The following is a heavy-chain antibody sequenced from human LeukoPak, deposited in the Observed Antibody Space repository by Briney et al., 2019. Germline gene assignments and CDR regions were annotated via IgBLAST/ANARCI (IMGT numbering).Heavy chain of an antibody. CDR2: VYYSGST. V-gene: IGHV4-39*01. Sequence: SETLSLTGPVSIGPVASSSSFSAWIRQPPGKGLEWIGNVYYSGSTHYSPSLKSRVTISLDMSKNQFSLRLTSVTAADTAMYYCAKHGLYQDYGYWGQGTLVTVSS. CDR3: AKHGLYQDYGY. CDR1: IGPVASSSSF. D-gene: IGHD3-16*01. J-gene: IGHJ4*02.